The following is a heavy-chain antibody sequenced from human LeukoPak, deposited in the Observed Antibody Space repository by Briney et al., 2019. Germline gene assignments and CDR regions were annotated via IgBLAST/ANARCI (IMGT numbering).Heavy chain of an antibody. D-gene: IGHD6-19*01. Sequence: TSETLSLTCAVSGGSISSSNWWSWVRQPPGKGLEWIGEIYHSGSTNYNPSLKSRVTISVDKSKNQFSLKLSSVTAADTAVYYCAREGPLDEWLVDVRWFDPWGQGTLVTVSS. CDR1: GGSISSSNW. V-gene: IGHV4-4*02. J-gene: IGHJ5*02. CDR3: AREGPLDEWLVDVRWFDP. CDR2: IYHSGST.